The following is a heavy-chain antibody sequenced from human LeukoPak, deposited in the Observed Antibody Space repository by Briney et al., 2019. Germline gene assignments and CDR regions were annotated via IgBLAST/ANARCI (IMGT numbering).Heavy chain of an antibody. CDR2: IKQDGSDK. Sequence: RGSLRLSCAASGFTFSSYWMSWVRQAPGKGLEWVANIKQDGSDKYYVDSVKGRFTISRDNAKNSLYLQMNSLRAEDTAVYYCARAHRARYCSGGSCYSADAFDIWGQGTMVTVSS. D-gene: IGHD2-15*01. CDR3: ARAHRARYCSGGSCYSADAFDI. J-gene: IGHJ3*02. V-gene: IGHV3-7*04. CDR1: GFTFSSYW.